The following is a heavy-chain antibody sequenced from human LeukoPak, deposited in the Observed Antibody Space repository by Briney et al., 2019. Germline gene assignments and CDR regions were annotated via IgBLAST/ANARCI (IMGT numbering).Heavy chain of an antibody. J-gene: IGHJ4*02. V-gene: IGHV4-30-4*08. CDR1: GGSISSGDYY. D-gene: IGHD3-10*01. CDR2: IYYSGST. Sequence: PSETLSLTCTVSGGSISSGDYYWSWIRQPPGKGLEWIGYIYYSGSTYYNPSLKSRVTISVDTSKNQFSLKLSSVTAADTAVYYCARERATPMVRPKDRPSKWGQGTLVTVSS. CDR3: ARERATPMVRPKDRPSK.